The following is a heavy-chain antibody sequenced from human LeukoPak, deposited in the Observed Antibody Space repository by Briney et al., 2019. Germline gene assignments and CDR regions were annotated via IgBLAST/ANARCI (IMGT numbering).Heavy chain of an antibody. CDR3: ARGTRLRGVSDAFDI. CDR1: GYTFADYY. V-gene: IGHV1-2*02. D-gene: IGHD3-10*01. J-gene: IGHJ3*02. CDR2: INPSSGGP. Sequence: GASVKVSCKVSGYTFADYYIHWVRQAPGQGLEWMGWINPSSGGPKYAKKFQGRVTMTRDTSMRTAYMELSRLRSDDTAMYYCARGTRLRGVSDAFDIWGQGTMVTVSS.